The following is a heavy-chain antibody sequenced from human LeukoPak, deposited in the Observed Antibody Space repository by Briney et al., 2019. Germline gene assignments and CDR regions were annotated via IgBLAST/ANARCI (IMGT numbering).Heavy chain of an antibody. CDR1: GFTFGDYA. J-gene: IGHJ4*02. Sequence: GRSLRLSCTASGFTFGDYAMSWVRQAPGKGLEWVGFIRGKAYGGTTEYAASVKGRFTFSRDDSKSIAYLQMNSLKTEDTAVYYCTRRFSQFDYWGQGTLVTVSS. CDR2: IRGKAYGGTT. V-gene: IGHV3-49*04. CDR3: TRRFSQFDY. D-gene: IGHD3-16*01.